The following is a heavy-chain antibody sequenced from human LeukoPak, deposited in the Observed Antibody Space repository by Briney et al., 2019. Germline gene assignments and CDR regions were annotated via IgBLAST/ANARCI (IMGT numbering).Heavy chain of an antibody. Sequence: GGSLRLSCAASGFTFSSYAMHWVRQTPGKAGKGLEWVAVISYDGSNKYYGDSVEGRFTISRDNSKNTLYLQMNSLRAEDTAVYYCAKKFPGTVAAGPDHWGQGTLVTVSS. CDR1: GFTFSSYA. CDR3: AKKFPGTVAAGPDH. V-gene: IGHV3-30*04. J-gene: IGHJ4*02. CDR2: ISYDGSNK. D-gene: IGHD6-13*01.